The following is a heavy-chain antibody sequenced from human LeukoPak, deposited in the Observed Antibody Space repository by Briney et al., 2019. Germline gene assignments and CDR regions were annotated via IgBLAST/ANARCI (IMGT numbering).Heavy chain of an antibody. CDR1: GIAVIGNY. D-gene: IGHD1-26*01. V-gene: IGHV3-53*01. J-gene: IGHJ4*02. CDR2: ISINTDT. CDR3: AIAQAWDELFDS. Sequence: GGSLRLSCAASGIAVIGNYMSWVRQPPGKGLEWVSFISINTDTFYADSVRGRFTISRDSSKNTLFLQMNSLRDEDSAVYYCAIAQAWDELFDSCGQGTLVTVSS.